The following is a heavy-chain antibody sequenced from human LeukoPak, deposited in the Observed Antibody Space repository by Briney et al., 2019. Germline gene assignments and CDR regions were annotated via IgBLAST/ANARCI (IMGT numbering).Heavy chain of an antibody. J-gene: IGHJ6*03. CDR3: ARGGEMATIIHYYYYMDV. V-gene: IGHV1-8*01. CDR2: MNPNSGNT. CDR1: GYTFTSYE. D-gene: IGHD5-24*01. Sequence: GASVKVSCKASGYTFTSYEINWVRQATGQGREWMGWMNPNSGNTGYAQKFRGRVTMTRNTSISTAYMELSSLRSEDTAVYYCARGGEMATIIHYYYYMDVWGKGTTVTVSS.